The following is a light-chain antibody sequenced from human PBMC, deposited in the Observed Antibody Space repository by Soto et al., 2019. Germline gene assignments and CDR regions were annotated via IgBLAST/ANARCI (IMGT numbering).Light chain of an antibody. CDR1: QSVSSSS. CDR3: QQYGSSSIT. Sequence: EIVLTQSPGTLSLSPGERATLSCRASQSVSSSSLAWNQQKPGQAPRLLIYSTSSRATGIPDRFSGSGSGPDFTLTISRLEPEDFAVYYCQQYGSSSITFGQGTRLEIK. J-gene: IGKJ5*01. CDR2: STS. V-gene: IGKV3-20*01.